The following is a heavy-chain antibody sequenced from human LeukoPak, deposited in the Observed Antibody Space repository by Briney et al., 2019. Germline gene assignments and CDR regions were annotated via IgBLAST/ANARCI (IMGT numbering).Heavy chain of an antibody. CDR2: IIPIFSIA. CDR3: ASDRSVQDAFDI. D-gene: IGHD1-1*01. V-gene: IGHV1-69*04. J-gene: IGHJ3*02. CDR1: GGTFSSYA. Sequence: ASVKVSCKASGGTFSSYAISWVRQAPGQGLEWMGRIIPIFSIANYAQKFQGRVTITADKSTSTAYMELSSLRSEDTAVYYCASDRSVQDAFDIWGQGTMVTVSS.